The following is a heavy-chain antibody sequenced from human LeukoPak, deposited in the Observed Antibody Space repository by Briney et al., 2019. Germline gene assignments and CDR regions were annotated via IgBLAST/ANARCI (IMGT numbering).Heavy chain of an antibody. CDR2: ISASGDST. V-gene: IGHV3-23*01. CDR1: GFTFRSYA. J-gene: IGHJ4*02. D-gene: IGHD1-1*01. CDR3: ATRPGYRAFDY. Sequence: GGSLRLSCAASGFTFRSYAMTWVRQAPGKGLQWVSGISASGDSTNYADSVKGRFTISRDNSKNTLYLQLNSLRAEDTAVYYCATRPGYRAFDYWGQGTLVTVSS.